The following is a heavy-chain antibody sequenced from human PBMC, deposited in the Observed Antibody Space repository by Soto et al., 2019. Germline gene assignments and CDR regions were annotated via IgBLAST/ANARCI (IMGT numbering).Heavy chain of an antibody. CDR1: GYSFTSYG. J-gene: IGHJ6*02. CDR3: AREGVVVVPDAISYYGMDV. CDR2: ISAYNGNT. Sequence: XSVKVACKASGYSFTSYGIIWVRQAPGQGLEWMGWISAYNGNTNYAQKLQGRVTMTTDTSTSTAYMELRSLRSDDTAVYYCAREGVVVVPDAISYYGMDVWGQGTTVTVSS. D-gene: IGHD2-2*02. V-gene: IGHV1-18*04.